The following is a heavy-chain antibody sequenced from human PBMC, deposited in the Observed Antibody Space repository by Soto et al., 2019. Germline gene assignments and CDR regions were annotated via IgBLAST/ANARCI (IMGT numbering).Heavy chain of an antibody. CDR1: GFTFSDYG. D-gene: IGHD1-26*01. Sequence: EVQLLESGGGLEQPGGSLRLSCAASGFTFSDYGMSWVRQAPGKGLEWVSAISGSGSIFYADSVKGRFTISRDNSKNTLYLQMNSLRAEDTAVYYCAKDYLRWAQSWGQGTLVTVSS. CDR2: ISGSGSI. J-gene: IGHJ5*02. CDR3: AKDYLRWAQS. V-gene: IGHV3-23*01.